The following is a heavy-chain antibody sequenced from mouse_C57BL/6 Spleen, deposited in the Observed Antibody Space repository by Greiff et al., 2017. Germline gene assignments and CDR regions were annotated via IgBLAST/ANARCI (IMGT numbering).Heavy chain of an antibody. V-gene: IGHV1-50*01. J-gene: IGHJ2*01. CDR2: IDPSDSYT. CDR3: GGRATVVARNFDY. CDR1: GYTFTSYW. D-gene: IGHD1-1*01. Sequence: QVQLQQPGAELVKPGASVKLSCKASGYTFTSYWMQWVKQRPGQGLEWIGEIDPSDSYTNYNQKFKGKATLTVDTSSSTAYMQLSSLTSEDSAVYYCGGRATVVARNFDYWGQGTTRTVSS.